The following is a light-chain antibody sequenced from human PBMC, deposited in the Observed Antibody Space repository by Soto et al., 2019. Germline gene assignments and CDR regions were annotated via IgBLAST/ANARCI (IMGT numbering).Light chain of an antibody. CDR1: TGTVTSGHY. CDR2: DTN. CDR3: LLFYNDGWRV. Sequence: QAVVTQEPSLTVSPGGTVILTCASSTGTVTSGHYPYWFQQKPGQAPRTLIYDTNNKHSWTPARFSGSLLGGKAALTLSGAQAEDEADYYCLLFYNDGWRVFGGGTKVTVL. J-gene: IGLJ2*01. V-gene: IGLV7-46*01.